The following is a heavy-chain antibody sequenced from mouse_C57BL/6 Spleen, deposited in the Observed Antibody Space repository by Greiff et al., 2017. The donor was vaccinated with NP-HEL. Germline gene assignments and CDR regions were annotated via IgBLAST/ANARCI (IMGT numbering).Heavy chain of an antibody. CDR2: IYPGSGST. Sequence: VQLQQPGAELVKPGASVKMSCKASGYTFTSYWITWVKQRPGQGLEWIGDIYPGSGSTNYNEKFKSKATLTVDTSSSTAYMQLSSLTSEDSAVYYCATIYYGNLYAMDYWGQGTSVTVSS. V-gene: IGHV1-55*01. D-gene: IGHD2-1*01. J-gene: IGHJ4*01. CDR1: GYTFTSYW. CDR3: ATIYYGNLYAMDY.